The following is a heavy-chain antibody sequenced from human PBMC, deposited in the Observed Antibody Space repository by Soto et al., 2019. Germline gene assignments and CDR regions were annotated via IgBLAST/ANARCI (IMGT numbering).Heavy chain of an antibody. J-gene: IGHJ4*02. CDR1: GYTFTNYD. V-gene: IGHV1-8*01. CDR3: ARGPLRFLAWVLMIDY. CDR2: MNPNSGDT. Sequence: QVQLVQSGAEVKKPGASVKVSCKASGYTFTNYDINWVRQASGQGLEWMGWMNPNSGDTVYAQRFQGRVTMSRNTSISTAYMELSSLRSEDTAMYYCARGPLRFLAWVLMIDYWGQGTLVTVSS. D-gene: IGHD3-3*01.